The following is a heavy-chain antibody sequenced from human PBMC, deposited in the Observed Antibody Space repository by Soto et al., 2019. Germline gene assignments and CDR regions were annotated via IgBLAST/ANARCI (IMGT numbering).Heavy chain of an antibody. CDR3: AHRDGARFYFDY. J-gene: IGHJ4*02. CDR2: IYWDDDK. V-gene: IGHV2-5*02. Sequence: QITLKESGPTVVKPTQTLTLTCSLSGFSITTNEVSVGWIRQPPGKALEWLALIYWDDDKRYSPSLKDRLTITKDTSTNPVVLTMTNMDPGDTATYYCAHRDGARFYFDYWGQGTLVTVTS. CDR1: GFSITTNEVS.